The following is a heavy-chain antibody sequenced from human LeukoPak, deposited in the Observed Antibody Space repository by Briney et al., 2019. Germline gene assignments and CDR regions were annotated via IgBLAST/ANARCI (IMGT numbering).Heavy chain of an antibody. CDR2: ISYDGSNK. J-gene: IGHJ4*02. CDR1: GFTFSSYA. V-gene: IGHV3-30*04. Sequence: GGSLRLSCVASGFTFSSYAMHWVRQAPGKGLEWVAVISYDGSNKYYADSVKGRFTISRDNSKNTLYLQMNSLRAEDTAVYYCARGPLRFLEWLFGYFDYWGQGTLVTVSS. CDR3: ARGPLRFLEWLFGYFDY. D-gene: IGHD3-3*01.